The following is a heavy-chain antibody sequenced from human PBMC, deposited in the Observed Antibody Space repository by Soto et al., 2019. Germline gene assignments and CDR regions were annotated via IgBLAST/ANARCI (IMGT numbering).Heavy chain of an antibody. D-gene: IGHD6-13*01. CDR1: GDYLHIGGYY. CDR3: ARDAGSNDNWGGP. V-gene: IGHV4-31*03. J-gene: IGHJ5*02. Sequence: SETLSLTCSVSGDYLHIGGYYWTWIRQLPGKGLEWTGCISYTGRAYYNPSLERRVTTSVDRSTRQFSLKLSAVTAADTAIYSGARDAGSNDNWGGPWRQGXMVTV. CDR2: ISYTGRA.